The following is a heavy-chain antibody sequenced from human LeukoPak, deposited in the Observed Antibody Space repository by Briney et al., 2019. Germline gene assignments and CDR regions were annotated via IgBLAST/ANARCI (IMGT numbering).Heavy chain of an antibody. Sequence: GGSLRLSCATSGFTFSSYSMNWVRQAPGKGLEWVSSISSTINYIYYADSVKGRFTISRDNAKHSLYLQMDSLRTEDTAVYYCARDSYTNSGGPFDLWGQGTMVTVSS. V-gene: IGHV3-21*01. J-gene: IGHJ3*01. CDR2: ISSTINYI. CDR1: GFTFSSYS. D-gene: IGHD3-10*01. CDR3: ARDSYTNSGGPFDL.